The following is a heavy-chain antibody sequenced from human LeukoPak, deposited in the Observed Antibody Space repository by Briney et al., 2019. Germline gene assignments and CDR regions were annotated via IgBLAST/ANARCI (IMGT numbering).Heavy chain of an antibody. Sequence: PGGSLRLSCAASGSTFNSYSMNWVRQAPGKGLEWVSYISSGGSTIYYADSVKGRFTISRDNAKNSLYLQMNSLRDEDTAVYYCARVAAGYSVNYFDYWGQGTLVTVSS. CDR1: GSTFNSYS. CDR3: ARVAAGYSVNYFDY. CDR2: ISSGGSTI. V-gene: IGHV3-48*02. D-gene: IGHD4-23*01. J-gene: IGHJ4*02.